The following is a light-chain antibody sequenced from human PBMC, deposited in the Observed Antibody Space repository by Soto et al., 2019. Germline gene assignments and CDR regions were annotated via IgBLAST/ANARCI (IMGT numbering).Light chain of an antibody. V-gene: IGLV2-14*01. CDR2: EVS. CDR1: SSDVGGYNY. Sequence: QSALTQPASVSGSPGQSIALSCTGTSSDVGGYNYVSWYQQHPGKAPKLMIYEVSNRPSGVSNRFSGSKSDNTASLTISGLQAEDEADYYCSSYRSSSASYVFGTGTKLTVL. CDR3: SSYRSSSASYV. J-gene: IGLJ1*01.